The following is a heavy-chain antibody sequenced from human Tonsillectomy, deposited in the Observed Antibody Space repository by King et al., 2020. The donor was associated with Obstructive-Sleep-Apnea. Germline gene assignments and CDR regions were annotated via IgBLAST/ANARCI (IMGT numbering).Heavy chain of an antibody. CDR1: GGTFSSYG. Sequence: VQLVQSGAEVKKPGSSVKVSCKASGGTFSSYGISWVRQAPGQGLEWMGGIMPIIGIANYAQKFQGRVTITADTSTSTAYMELSILCSEDTAVYYCASAVDCSFRYCDQGNWFDPWGQGTLVTVSS. D-gene: IGHD2-15*01. CDR2: IMPIIGIA. J-gene: IGHJ5*02. CDR3: ASAVDCSFRYCDQGNWFDP. V-gene: IGHV1-69*17.